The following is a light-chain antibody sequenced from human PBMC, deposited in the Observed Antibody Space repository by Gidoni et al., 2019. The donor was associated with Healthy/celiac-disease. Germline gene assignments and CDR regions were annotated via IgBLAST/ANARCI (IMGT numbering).Light chain of an antibody. CDR1: SSNSGAGYD. V-gene: IGLV1-40*01. CDR3: QSYDSSLSGGV. CDR2: GNS. Sequence: QSVLTQPPSVSGAPGQRVTISGTGSSSNSGAGYDVHWYQQLPGTAPKLLIYGNSNRPSGVPDRFSGAKSGTSASLAITGLQAEDEADYYCQSYDSSLSGGVFGGGTKLTVL. J-gene: IGLJ2*01.